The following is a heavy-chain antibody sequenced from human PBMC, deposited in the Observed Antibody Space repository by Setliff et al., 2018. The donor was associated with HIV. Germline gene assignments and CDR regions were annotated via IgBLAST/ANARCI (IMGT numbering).Heavy chain of an antibody. V-gene: IGHV1-3*04. D-gene: IGHD6-19*01. CDR3: ARGFSAWYYFDF. Sequence: ASVKVSCKASGDTFTTYALHWVRQAPGQGLEWMGWINTDSGTPTYAQGRVTFTADKFTDTAYMELNSLRSADTAVYYCARGFSAWYYFDFWGQGTLVTVSS. CDR1: GDTFTTYA. J-gene: IGHJ4*02. CDR2: INTDSGTP.